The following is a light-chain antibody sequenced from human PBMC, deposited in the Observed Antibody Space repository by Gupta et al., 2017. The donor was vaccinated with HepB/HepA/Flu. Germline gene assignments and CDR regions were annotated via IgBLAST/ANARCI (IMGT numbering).Light chain of an antibody. Sequence: EIVMTQTPLSLSVTPGQSASISCKSSQSLLHADGETYLYWYLQKPGQPPQLLIYEVSKRFSGVPDRFSGSGSDTDFTLEISRVEAEDVGVYYCMQNVNLHCSFGQGTKLEIK. CDR3: MQNVNLHCS. J-gene: IGKJ2*04. V-gene: IGKV2D-29*01. CDR1: QSLLHADGETY. CDR2: EVS.